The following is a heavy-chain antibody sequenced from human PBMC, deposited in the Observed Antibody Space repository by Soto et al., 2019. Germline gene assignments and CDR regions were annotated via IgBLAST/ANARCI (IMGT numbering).Heavy chain of an antibody. CDR3: ARATRPLSQGYDFWSGYSHFDY. D-gene: IGHD3-3*01. J-gene: IGHJ4*02. Sequence: ASVKVSCKASGYTFTGYYMHWVRQAPGQGLEWMGWINPNSGGTNYAQKFQGWVTMTRDTSISTAYMELSRLRSDDTAVYYCARATRPLSQGYDFWSGYSHFDYWGQGTLVTVSS. CDR1: GYTFTGYY. V-gene: IGHV1-2*04. CDR2: INPNSGGT.